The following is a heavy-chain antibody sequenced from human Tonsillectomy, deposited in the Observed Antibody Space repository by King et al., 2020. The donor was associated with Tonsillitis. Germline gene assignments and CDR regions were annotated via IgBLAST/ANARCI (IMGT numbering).Heavy chain of an antibody. V-gene: IGHV1-69*01. Sequence: QLVQSGAEVKKPGSSVKVSCKASGGTFSSYTISWVRQAPGQGLEWRGGIIPIFDSANYAQKLQSRVTITADDSTSTAYMELSSLRSEDTAVYYCARDGPTAAGTMVYWGQGTLLTVSS. CDR3: ARDGPTAAGTMVY. D-gene: IGHD6-13*01. CDR1: GGTFSSYT. CDR2: IIPIFDSA. J-gene: IGHJ4*02.